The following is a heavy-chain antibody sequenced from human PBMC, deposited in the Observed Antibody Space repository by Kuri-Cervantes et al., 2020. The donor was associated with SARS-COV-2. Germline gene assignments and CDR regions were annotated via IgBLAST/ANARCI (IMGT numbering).Heavy chain of an antibody. J-gene: IGHJ6*02. Sequence: ASVKVSCKASGYTFTGYYMHWVRQAPGQGLEWMGWINPNSGGTNYAQKFQGWVTMTRDTSISTAYMELSRMRSDDTAMYYCARGGTGGDIVVVPVAPYYYGMDFWGQGTTVTVSS. CDR2: INPNSGGT. D-gene: IGHD2-2*01. V-gene: IGHV1-2*04. CDR1: GYTFTGYY. CDR3: ARGGTGGDIVVVPVAPYYYGMDF.